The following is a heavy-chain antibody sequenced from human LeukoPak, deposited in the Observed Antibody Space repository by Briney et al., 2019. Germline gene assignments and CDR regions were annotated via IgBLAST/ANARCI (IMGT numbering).Heavy chain of an antibody. CDR3: ANEDYYDSSPSYYFDY. V-gene: IGHV3-23*01. Sequence: PGGSLRLSCAASGFTFSSYAMSWVRQAPGKGLEWVSAISGSGGSTYHADSVKGRFTISRDNSKNTLYLQMNSLRAEDTAVYYCANEDYYDSSPSYYFDYWGQGTLVTVSS. CDR2: ISGSGGST. D-gene: IGHD3-22*01. J-gene: IGHJ4*02. CDR1: GFTFSSYA.